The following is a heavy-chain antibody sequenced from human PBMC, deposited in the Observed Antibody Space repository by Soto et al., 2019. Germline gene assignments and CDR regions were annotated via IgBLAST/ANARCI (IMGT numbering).Heavy chain of an antibody. D-gene: IGHD4-17*01. V-gene: IGHV2-5*02. J-gene: IGHJ4*02. CDR3: ALLNDGDYTF. CDR1: GFSVTSDGVG. CDR2: IFLDDDK. Sequence: QITFKESGPTLVKPKQTLALTCTFSGFSVTSDGVGVGWIRQPPGKALEWLAVIFLDDDKRYSPSLESRLSIARDTSTDQVFPTMTNMESVDTATYYRALLNDGDYTFWGQGTRVTVSS.